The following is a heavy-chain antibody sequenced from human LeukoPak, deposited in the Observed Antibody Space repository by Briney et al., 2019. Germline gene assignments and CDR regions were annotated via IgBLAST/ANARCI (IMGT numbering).Heavy chain of an antibody. Sequence: GGSLRLSCAASGFTLSNYGMHWVRQPPGKGLEWVAVTWYDGSNSYFAESVKGRFTISRDNAKNSLYLQMNSLRAEDTAVYYCARGMWELPGDAFDIWGQGTMVTVSS. CDR3: ARGMWELPGDAFDI. J-gene: IGHJ3*02. D-gene: IGHD1-26*01. CDR2: TWYDGSNS. V-gene: IGHV3-33*01. CDR1: GFTLSNYG.